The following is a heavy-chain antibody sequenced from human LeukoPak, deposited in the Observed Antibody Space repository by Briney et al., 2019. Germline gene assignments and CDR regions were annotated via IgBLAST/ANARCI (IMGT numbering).Heavy chain of an antibody. CDR2: ISGSGGST. J-gene: IGHJ4*02. CDR3: AKAGAAVAKGKYYFVS. V-gene: IGHV3-23*01. Sequence: HPGGSLRLSCAASGFSFSTFAMSWVRQAPERGLEWVSAISGSGGSTYYADSVKGRFTISRDSSKTTLYLQLNSLRAEDTAVYYCAKAGAAVAKGKYYFVSWGQGALVTVSS. D-gene: IGHD6-13*01. CDR1: GFSFSTFA.